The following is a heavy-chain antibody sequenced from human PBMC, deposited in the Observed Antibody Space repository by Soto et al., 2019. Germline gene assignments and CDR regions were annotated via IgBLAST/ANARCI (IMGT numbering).Heavy chain of an antibody. CDR1: GCDFSNYL. CDR3: ARDQTTGDWFDA. Sequence: GGSLRLSCGASGCDFSNYLMHWVRQAPGKGLVWVSRINGDGSDIKYADSVTGRFTISRDNAKNTVYLQMNSLRADDTAVYYCARDQTTGDWFDAWGQGALVTVSS. D-gene: IGHD4-17*01. V-gene: IGHV3-74*03. J-gene: IGHJ5*02. CDR2: INGDGSDI.